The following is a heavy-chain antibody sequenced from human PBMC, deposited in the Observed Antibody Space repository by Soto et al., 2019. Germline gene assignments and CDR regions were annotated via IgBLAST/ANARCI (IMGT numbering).Heavy chain of an antibody. CDR3: ARVTYSSSWFFGY. D-gene: IGHD6-13*01. CDR1: GGSISSSNW. Sequence: SETLSLTCAVSGGSISSSNWWSWVLQPPGKGLEWIGEIYHSGSTNYNPSLKSRVTISVDKSKNKFSLKLSSVTAADMAVYYCARVTYSSSWFFGYWGQGTLVTVSS. CDR2: IYHSGST. J-gene: IGHJ4*02. V-gene: IGHV4-4*02.